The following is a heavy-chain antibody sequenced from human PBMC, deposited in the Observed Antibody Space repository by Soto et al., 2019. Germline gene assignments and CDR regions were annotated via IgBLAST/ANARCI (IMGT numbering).Heavy chain of an antibody. J-gene: IGHJ5*02. Sequence: GCLRNSSAASKSAFITDSMNWIRKAPGKGPEWVAYITGFSGTKYYADSVKGRFTISRDNAKNSLYLQMNSLRDEDTAVYYCARDNGMAGSFDPWGQGTRFTVFS. V-gene: IGHV3-48*02. CDR1: KSAFITDS. CDR3: ARDNGMAGSFDP. CDR2: ITGFSGTK. D-gene: IGHD2-8*01.